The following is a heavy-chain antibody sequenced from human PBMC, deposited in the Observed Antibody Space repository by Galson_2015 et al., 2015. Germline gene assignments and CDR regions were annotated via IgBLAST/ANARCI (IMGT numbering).Heavy chain of an antibody. V-gene: IGHV5-51*01. J-gene: IGHJ4*02. CDR3: ARTGYSSGWYEGDFDY. CDR1: GYSFTRYW. Sequence: QSGAEVTKPGESLTISCTGSGYSFTRYWIGWVRQMPGKGLEWMGIIYPGDSDTRYSPSFQGQVTISADKSISTAYLQWSSLKASDTAMYYCARTGYSSGWYEGDFDYWGQGTLVTVSS. CDR2: IYPGDSDT. D-gene: IGHD6-19*01.